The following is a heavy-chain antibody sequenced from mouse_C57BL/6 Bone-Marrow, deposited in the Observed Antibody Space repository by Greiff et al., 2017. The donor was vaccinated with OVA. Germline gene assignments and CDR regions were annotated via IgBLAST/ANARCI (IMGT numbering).Heavy chain of an antibody. CDR3: ATGGDGYYFDY. V-gene: IGHV3-6*01. Sequence: EVKLQESGPGLVKPSQSLSLTCSVTGYSITSGYYWNWIRQFPENKLEWMGYISYDGSNNYNPSLKNQISITRDTSKNQFFLKLNSVTTEDTATYYCATGGDGYYFDYWGQGTTLTVSS. CDR2: ISYDGSN. J-gene: IGHJ2*01. D-gene: IGHD2-3*01. CDR1: GYSITSGYY.